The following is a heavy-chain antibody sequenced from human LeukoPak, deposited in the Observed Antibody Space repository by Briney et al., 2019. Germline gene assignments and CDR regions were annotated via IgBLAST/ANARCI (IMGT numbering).Heavy chain of an antibody. CDR2: INWNGNT. CDR1: GFTFDDYG. V-gene: IGHV3-20*04. J-gene: IGHJ6*03. CDR3: AKEGVSPNYDFWSGLSQSWYYYYYMDV. D-gene: IGHD3-3*01. Sequence: GGSLRLSCAASGFTFDDYGMSWVRQAPGKGLEWVSGINWNGNTNYADSVKGRFTISRDNAKNSLYLQMNSLRAEDTAVYYCAKEGVSPNYDFWSGLSQSWYYYYYMDVWGKGTTVTVSS.